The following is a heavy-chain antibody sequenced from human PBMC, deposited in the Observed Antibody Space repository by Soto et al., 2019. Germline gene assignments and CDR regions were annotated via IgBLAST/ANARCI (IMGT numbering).Heavy chain of an antibody. CDR1: GFTFSSYA. J-gene: IGHJ3*02. CDR2: ISGSGGST. D-gene: IGHD4-17*01. Sequence: GWSLRLSCAASGFTFSSYAMSWVRQAPGKGLEWVSAISGSGGSTYYADSVKGRFTISRDNSMSALYLQMNSLRIEDTAVYYCAHPRGYGVFDAYDIWGQGTVVTVSS. CDR3: AHPRGYGVFDAYDI. V-gene: IGHV3-23*01.